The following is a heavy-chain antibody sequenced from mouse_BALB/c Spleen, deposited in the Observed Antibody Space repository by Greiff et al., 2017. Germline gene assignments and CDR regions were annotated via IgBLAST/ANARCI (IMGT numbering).Heavy chain of an antibody. Sequence: EVMLVESGGGLVQPGGSRKLSCAASGFTFSSFGMHWVRQAPEKGLEWVAYISSGSSTIYYADTVKGRFTISRDNPKNTLFLQMPSLRSEDTAMYYCAKGTGTAWFAYWGQGTLVTVSA. J-gene: IGHJ3*01. CDR1: GFTFSSFG. CDR2: ISSGSSTI. CDR3: AKGTGTAWFAY. V-gene: IGHV5-17*02. D-gene: IGHD4-1*01.